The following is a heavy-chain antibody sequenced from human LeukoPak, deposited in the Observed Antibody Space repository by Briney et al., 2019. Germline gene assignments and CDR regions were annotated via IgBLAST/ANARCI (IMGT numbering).Heavy chain of an antibody. Sequence: PGGSLRLSCAASGFTFSTYSMTWVRQAPGKGLEWVSIISGGGDNRYYADSVKGRFTISRDNSKNTLYLQMNSLRAVDTAVYYCAKGQITRSDRFDYWGQGTLVTVSS. CDR2: ISGGGDNR. D-gene: IGHD3-16*01. CDR3: AKGQITRSDRFDY. V-gene: IGHV3-23*01. J-gene: IGHJ4*02. CDR1: GFTFSTYS.